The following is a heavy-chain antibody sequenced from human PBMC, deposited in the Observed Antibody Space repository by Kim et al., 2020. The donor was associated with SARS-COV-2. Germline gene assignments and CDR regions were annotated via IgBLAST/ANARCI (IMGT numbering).Heavy chain of an antibody. D-gene: IGHD2-15*01. CDR2: TSSDGTSR. Sequence: GGSLRLSCAASGITFGSYWMHWVRQAPGKGMVWVSRTSSDGTSRKYADSVKGRLTISRENDKNTLTLQMNSLRAEDTAMYYCRRGGSMTKVVNAFESWG. V-gene: IGHV3-74*03. J-gene: IGHJ6*01. CDR1: GITFGSYW. CDR3: RRGGSMTKVVNAFES.